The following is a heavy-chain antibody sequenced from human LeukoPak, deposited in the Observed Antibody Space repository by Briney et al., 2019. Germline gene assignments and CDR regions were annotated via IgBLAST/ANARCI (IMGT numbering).Heavy chain of an antibody. CDR1: EYTFTGYY. J-gene: IGHJ4*02. D-gene: IGHD3-22*01. CDR2: IIPIFGTA. CDR3: ARIPSPSSGYYLYY. Sequence: GASVKVSCKASEYTFTGYYMHWVRQAPGQGLEWMGGIIPIFGTANYAQKFQGRVTITADKSTSTAYMELSSLRSEDTAVYYCARIPSPSSGYYLYYWGQGTLVTVSS. V-gene: IGHV1-69*06.